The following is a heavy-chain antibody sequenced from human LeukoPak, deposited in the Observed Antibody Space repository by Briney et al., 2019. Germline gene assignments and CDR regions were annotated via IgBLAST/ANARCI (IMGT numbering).Heavy chain of an antibody. CDR1: GGTFSSYA. Sequence: ASVKVSCKASGGTFSSYAISWVGQAPGQGLEWMGGIIPIFGTANYAQKFQGRVTITADESTSTAYMELSSLRSEDTAVYYCARSYYDSSGYYPLFDYWGQGTLVTVSS. CDR3: ARSYYDSSGYYPLFDY. V-gene: IGHV1-69*01. CDR2: IIPIFGTA. J-gene: IGHJ4*02. D-gene: IGHD3-22*01.